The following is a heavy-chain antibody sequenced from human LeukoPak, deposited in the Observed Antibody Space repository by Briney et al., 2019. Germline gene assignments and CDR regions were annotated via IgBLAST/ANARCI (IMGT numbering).Heavy chain of an antibody. D-gene: IGHD3-3*01. Sequence: PSETLSLTCAVYGGSFSGYYWSWIRQPPGKGLEWIGEINHSGSTNYNPSLKSRVTISVDTSKNQFSLKLSSVTAADTAVYYCARAGYDFWSGYSNQIDYWGQGTLVTVSS. V-gene: IGHV4-34*01. CDR3: ARAGYDFWSGYSNQIDY. J-gene: IGHJ4*02. CDR1: GGSFSGYY. CDR2: INHSGST.